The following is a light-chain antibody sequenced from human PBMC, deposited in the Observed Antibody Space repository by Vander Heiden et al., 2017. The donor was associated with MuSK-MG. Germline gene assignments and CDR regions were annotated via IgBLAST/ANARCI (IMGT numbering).Light chain of an antibody. Sequence: DIQMTQSPSTVSASVGDRVTISCRASHSIASWLAWYQQKPGKAPKLLIYKASSLETGVPSRFSGSGSGTEFTLTITSLQPDDFATYYCQQYNSYSRTFGQGTKVEIK. CDR3: QQYNSYSRT. V-gene: IGKV1-5*03. CDR2: KAS. J-gene: IGKJ1*01. CDR1: HSIASW.